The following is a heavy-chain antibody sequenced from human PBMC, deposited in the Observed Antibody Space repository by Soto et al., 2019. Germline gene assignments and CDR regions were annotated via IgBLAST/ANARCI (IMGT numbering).Heavy chain of an antibody. CDR1: GGSISSGDYY. Sequence: QVQLQESGPGLVKPSQTLSLTCTVSGGSISSGDYYWSWIRQPPGKGLEWIGYILYSGTTNYNPSLESRLTISVDTSKNQFSLKLTSVTAADPAVYDCARNGALDYWGRGTLVTVSS. J-gene: IGHJ4*02. CDR3: ARNGALDY. V-gene: IGHV4-30-4*01. CDR2: ILYSGTT. D-gene: IGHD2-8*01.